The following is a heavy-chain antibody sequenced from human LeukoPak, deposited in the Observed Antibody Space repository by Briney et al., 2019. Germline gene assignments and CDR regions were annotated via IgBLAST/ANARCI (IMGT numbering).Heavy chain of an antibody. D-gene: IGHD1-26*01. V-gene: IGHV4-59*08. Sequence: SETLSLTCTVSGGSISSYYWSWIRQPPGKGLEWIGYVYYSGSTTYNPSLKSRVTISVDTSKKQLSLRLSSVTAADTAVYYCARHQDVGAIAFDYWGQGTLVTVSS. CDR1: GGSISSYY. CDR3: ARHQDVGAIAFDY. J-gene: IGHJ4*02. CDR2: VYYSGST.